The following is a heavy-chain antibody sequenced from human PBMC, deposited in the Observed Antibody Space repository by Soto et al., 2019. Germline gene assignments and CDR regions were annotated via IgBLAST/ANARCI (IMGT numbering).Heavy chain of an antibody. D-gene: IGHD1-26*01. CDR2: IIPIFGTA. V-gene: IGHV1-69*06. Sequence: SVKVSCKASGGTFSSYAINWVRQAPGQGLEWMGGIIPIFGTANYAQKFQGRVTITADKSTSTAYMELSSLRSEDTAVYYCASQWELLPHFQHWGQGTLVTVSS. CDR3: ASQWELLPHFQH. CDR1: GGTFSSYA. J-gene: IGHJ1*01.